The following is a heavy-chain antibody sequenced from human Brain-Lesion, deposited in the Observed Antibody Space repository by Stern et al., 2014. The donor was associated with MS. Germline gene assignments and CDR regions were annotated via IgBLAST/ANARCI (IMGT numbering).Heavy chain of an antibody. CDR3: ARGERWFDS. J-gene: IGHJ5*01. V-gene: IGHV3-74*01. CDR1: GFPFRNYW. CDR2: VNNDGGRT. Sequence: VQLVESGRGFVQPGGYLRLSCAAPGFPFRNYWMHWVRQATGTGMVWVSRVNNDGGRTSYADSVKGRFTMSRDNAKNTLYLQRNSLRVEDTAIYYCARGERWFDSWGQGTLVTVSS.